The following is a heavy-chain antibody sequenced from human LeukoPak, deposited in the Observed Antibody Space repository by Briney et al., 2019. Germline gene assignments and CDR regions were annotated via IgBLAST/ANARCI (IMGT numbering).Heavy chain of an antibody. CDR3: ARVWRWLVQGTPPGGGGFFDY. D-gene: IGHD6-19*01. CDR2: IYYSGST. J-gene: IGHJ4*02. CDR1: GGSISSGGYS. Sequence: PSETLSLTCAVSGGSISSGGYSWSWIRQPPGKGLEWIGYIYYSGSTYYNPSLKSRVTISVDTSKNQFSLKLSSVTAADTAVYYCARVWRWLVQGTPPGGGGFFDYWGQGTLVTVSS. V-gene: IGHV4-30-4*07.